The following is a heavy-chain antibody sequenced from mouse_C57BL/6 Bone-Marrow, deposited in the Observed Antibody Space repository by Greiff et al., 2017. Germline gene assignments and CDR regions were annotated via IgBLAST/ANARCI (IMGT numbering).Heavy chain of an antibody. D-gene: IGHD2-4*01. Sequence: DVKLQESGGDLVKPGGSLKLSCAASGFTFSSYGMSWVRQTPDKRLEWVPTISSGGSYTYYPDSVKGRFTISRDNAKNTLYLQMSSLKSEDTAMYYCARGYDYGDYWGQGTTLTVSS. CDR1: GFTFSSYG. V-gene: IGHV5-6*02. CDR3: ARGYDYGDY. J-gene: IGHJ2*01. CDR2: ISSGGSYT.